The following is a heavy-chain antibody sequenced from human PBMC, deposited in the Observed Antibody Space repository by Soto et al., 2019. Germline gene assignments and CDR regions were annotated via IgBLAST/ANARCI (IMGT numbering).Heavy chain of an antibody. CDR1: GFSFSNSA. J-gene: IGHJ4*02. Sequence: ESGGGLVQPGGSLRLSCAASGFSFSNSAMSWVRQAPGKGLEWVSGISGSGGNTYYADSVKGRFTISRDNSNTPLYLQMNSLRAEDTAVYYCAKGGVGYGFEALDYWGQGTLVTVSS. CDR2: ISGSGGNT. D-gene: IGHD5-18*01. CDR3: AKGGVGYGFEALDY. V-gene: IGHV3-23*01.